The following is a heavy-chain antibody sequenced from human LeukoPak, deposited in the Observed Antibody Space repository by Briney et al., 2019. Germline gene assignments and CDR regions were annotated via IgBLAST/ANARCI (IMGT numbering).Heavy chain of an antibody. CDR3: ARARGDGYQWYFDL. J-gene: IGHJ2*01. CDR1: GFTFSSYW. Sequence: PGESLRLSCAASGFTFSSYWMNWVRQAPGKGLEWVANIKQDGSEKNYVDFVKGRFTISRDNAKNSLDLQMNSLRAEDTAMYYCARARGDGYQWYFDLWGRGTLVTVSS. V-gene: IGHV3-7*01. D-gene: IGHD5-24*01. CDR2: IKQDGSEK.